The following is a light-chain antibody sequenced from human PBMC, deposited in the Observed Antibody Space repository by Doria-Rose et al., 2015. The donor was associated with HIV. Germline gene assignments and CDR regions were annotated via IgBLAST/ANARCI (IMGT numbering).Light chain of an antibody. Sequence: TQSPLSLSVTPGQPASISCRSSQSLVSSDGKTYLYWYLQKPGQSPQLLIYEVSNRFSGVPARFSGSGSGTDFTRKISRVEPEDSGVYDCMQTILLPPTFGPGTTVDIK. CDR1: QSLVSSDGKTY. CDR3: MQTILLPPT. CDR2: EVS. J-gene: IGKJ3*01. V-gene: IGKV2D-29*02.